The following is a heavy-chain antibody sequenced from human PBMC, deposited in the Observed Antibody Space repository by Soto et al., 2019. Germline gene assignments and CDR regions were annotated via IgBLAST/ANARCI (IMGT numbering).Heavy chain of an antibody. V-gene: IGHV3-7*01. Sequence: GGSLRLSCAASGFTFSSYWMSWVRQAPGKGLEWVANIKQDGSEKYYVDSVKGRFTISRDNAKSSLYLQMNSLRAEDTAVYYCARAADCSGGSCYSINYYYYYGMDVWGQGTTVTVSS. D-gene: IGHD2-15*01. CDR3: ARAADCSGGSCYSINYYYYYGMDV. CDR2: IKQDGSEK. CDR1: GFTFSSYW. J-gene: IGHJ6*02.